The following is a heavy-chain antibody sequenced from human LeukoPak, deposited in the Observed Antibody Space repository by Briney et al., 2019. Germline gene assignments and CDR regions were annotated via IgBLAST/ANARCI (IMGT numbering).Heavy chain of an antibody. CDR3: ARGVEMPKAHQYYYYMDV. CDR2: IYHSGST. D-gene: IGHD3-10*01. J-gene: IGHJ6*03. CDR1: GYSISSGFH. Sequence: SETLSLTCAVSGYSISSGFHWGWIRQPPGKGLEWIGSIYHSGSTYYNPSLKSRVAISVDTSKNQFSLKLSSVTAADTAVYYCARGVEMPKAHQYYYYMDVWGKGATVTVSS. V-gene: IGHV4-38-2*01.